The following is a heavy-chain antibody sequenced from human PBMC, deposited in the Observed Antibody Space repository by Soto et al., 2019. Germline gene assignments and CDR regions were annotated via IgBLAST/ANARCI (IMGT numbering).Heavy chain of an antibody. CDR3: ARDRGRDSKWFDP. CDR1: GFSFSSYV. CDR2: LSKDGSNK. Sequence: GGSLRLSCAASGFSFSSYVMHWVRQAPGRGLEWVAVLSKDGSNKYYADSVKGRFTISRDNSKDTLYLQMNSLRTEDTSMYYCARDRGRDSKWFDPWGQGTVVT. V-gene: IGHV3-30-3*01. J-gene: IGHJ5*02.